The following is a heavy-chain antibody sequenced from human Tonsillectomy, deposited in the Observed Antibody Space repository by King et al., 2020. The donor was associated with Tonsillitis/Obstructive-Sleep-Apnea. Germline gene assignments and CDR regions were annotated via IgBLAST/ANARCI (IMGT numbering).Heavy chain of an antibody. Sequence: VQLQESGPGLLKPSETLSLTCTVSGGSINNYYWSWIRQPPGKGLEWIGYIYYSGSTSYNSSLESRVTISVDTSKNQFSLKLSSVTAADTAVYYCVRHSDGGDGYWGQGTLVTVSS. V-gene: IGHV4-59*08. D-gene: IGHD3-16*01. J-gene: IGHJ4*02. CDR1: GGSINNYY. CDR2: IYYSGST. CDR3: VRHSDGGDGY.